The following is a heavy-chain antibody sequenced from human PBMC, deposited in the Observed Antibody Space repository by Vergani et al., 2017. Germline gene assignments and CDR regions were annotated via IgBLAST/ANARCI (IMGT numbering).Heavy chain of an antibody. J-gene: IGHJ4*02. CDR3: ARDSLYCSSTSCYATDY. CDR1: GFTVSSNY. CDR2: IYSGGST. Sequence: EVQLVESGGGLIQPGGSLRLYCAASGFTVSSNYMSWVRQAPGKGLEWVSVIYSGGSTYYADSVKGRFTISRDNSKNTLYLQMNSLRAEDTAVYYCARDSLYCSSTSCYATDYWGQGTLVTVSS. D-gene: IGHD2-2*01. V-gene: IGHV3-53*01.